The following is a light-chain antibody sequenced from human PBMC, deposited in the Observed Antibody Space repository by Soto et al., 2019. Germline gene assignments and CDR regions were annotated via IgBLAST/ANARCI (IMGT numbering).Light chain of an antibody. Sequence: TQSPATLSVSPGEGATLSCRASQSVSSKLAWYQQKPGQAPRLLIYGASTRATGIPARFSGSGSGTDFTLTISSLQPEDGTRYYSKVTYSPPIRFGERT. J-gene: IGKJ1*01. CDR1: QSVSSK. CDR2: GAS. CDR3: KVTYSPPIR. V-gene: IGKV3-15*01.